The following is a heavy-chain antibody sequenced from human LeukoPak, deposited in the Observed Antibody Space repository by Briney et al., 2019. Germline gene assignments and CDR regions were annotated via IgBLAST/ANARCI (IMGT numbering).Heavy chain of an antibody. CDR2: IGGSGGST. V-gene: IGHV3-23*01. CDR1: GFTFSSYA. D-gene: IGHD3-10*01. J-gene: IGHJ4*02. CDR3: AKDRARYGSGSYYDY. Sequence: GGSLRLSCAASGFTFSSYAMSWVRQAPGKGLEWASAIGGSGGSTYNADSVKGRFTISRDNSKNTLYVQMNSLRAEDTAVYYCAKDRARYGSGSYYDYWGQGTQVTVSS.